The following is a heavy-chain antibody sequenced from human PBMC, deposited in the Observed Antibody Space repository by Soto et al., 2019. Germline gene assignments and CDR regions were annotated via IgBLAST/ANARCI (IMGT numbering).Heavy chain of an antibody. CDR1: GFTFSSYG. D-gene: IGHD2-21*02. CDR2: IWYDGSNK. CDR3: ARDVMVTAMVMWYFDL. V-gene: IGHV3-33*01. Sequence: QVQLVESGGGVVQPGRSLRLSCAASGFTFSSYGMHWVRQAPGKGLEWVAVIWYDGSNKYYADSVKGRFTISRDNSKNTLYLQMNSLRAVDTAVYYCARDVMVTAMVMWYFDLWGRGTLVTVSS. J-gene: IGHJ2*01.